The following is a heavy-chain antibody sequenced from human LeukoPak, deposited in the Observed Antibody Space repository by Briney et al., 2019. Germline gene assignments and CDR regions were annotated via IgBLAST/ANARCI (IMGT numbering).Heavy chain of an antibody. J-gene: IGHJ5*02. D-gene: IGHD5-12*01. CDR2: FNPEHTET. CDR3: AQQKAGYSGSPSWFDP. V-gene: IGHV1-24*01. Sequence: SVKVSCKVSGYSLSDLSLQWVRQAPGQGLEWMGGFNPEHTETIYSQKFQGRVTLTEDTSTDTAYMELSSLRSEDTAMYFCAQQKAGYSGSPSWFDPWGQGTLVTVSS. CDR1: GYSLSDLS.